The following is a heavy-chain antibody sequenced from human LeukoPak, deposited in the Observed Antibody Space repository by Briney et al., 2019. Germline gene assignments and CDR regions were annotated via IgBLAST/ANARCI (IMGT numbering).Heavy chain of an antibody. V-gene: IGHV4-39*01. CDR2: IYYSGST. CDR1: GGSISSSSYY. J-gene: IGHJ4*02. Sequence: SPSETRSLTCTVSGGSISSSSYYWGWIRQPPGKGLEWIGSIYYSGSTYYNPSLKSRVTISVDTSKNQFSLKLSSVTAADTAVYYCASYGSGSYYNIDYWGLGTLVTVSS. CDR3: ASYGSGSYYNIDY. D-gene: IGHD3-10*01.